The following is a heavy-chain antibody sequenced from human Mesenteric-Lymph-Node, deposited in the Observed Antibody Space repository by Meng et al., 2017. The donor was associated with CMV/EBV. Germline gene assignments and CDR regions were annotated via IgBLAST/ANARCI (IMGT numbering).Heavy chain of an antibody. J-gene: IGHJ6*02. V-gene: IGHV3-23*01. CDR2: ISGIGGST. D-gene: IGHD3-10*01. CDR1: GFTFSSYA. Sequence: ESLKLSCAASGFTFSSYAMSWVRQAPGKGLEWVSAISGIGGSTYYADSVKGRFTFSRDNSKNTMYLQMNSLEAENPAVYYCAKVGSGSYYGRPYYYYGMDVWGQGTTVTVSS. CDR3: AKVGSGSYYGRPYYYYGMDV.